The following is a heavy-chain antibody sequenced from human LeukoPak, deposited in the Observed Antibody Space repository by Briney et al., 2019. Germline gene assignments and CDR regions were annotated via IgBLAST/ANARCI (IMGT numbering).Heavy chain of an antibody. CDR3: AKDIERRNFVVTAFQANFDY. CDR1: GFTFDRFT. D-gene: IGHD2-21*02. Sequence: GGSLRLSCAASGFTFDRFTIHWVRQTPGKGLEWVSGISWNSGSIGYADSVKGRFTISRDNAKNSLYLQMNSLRAEDTALYYCAKDIERRNFVVTAFQANFDYWGQGTLVTVSS. CDR2: ISWNSGSI. J-gene: IGHJ4*02. V-gene: IGHV3-9*01.